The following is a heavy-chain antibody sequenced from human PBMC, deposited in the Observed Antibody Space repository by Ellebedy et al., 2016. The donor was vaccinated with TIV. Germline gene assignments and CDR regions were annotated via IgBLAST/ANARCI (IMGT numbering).Heavy chain of an antibody. J-gene: IGHJ6*02. Sequence: ASVKVSCKVSGYTLTELSMHWVRQAPGKGLEWMGGFDPEDGETIYAQKFQGRVTMTEDTSTDTAYMELSSLRSEDTAVYYCATSAYVHYYYGMDVWGQGTTVTVSS. CDR3: ATSAYVHYYYGMDV. V-gene: IGHV1-24*01. D-gene: IGHD3-16*01. CDR2: FDPEDGET. CDR1: GYTLTELS.